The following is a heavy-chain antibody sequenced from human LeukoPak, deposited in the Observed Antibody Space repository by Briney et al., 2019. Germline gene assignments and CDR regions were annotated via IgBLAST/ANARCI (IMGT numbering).Heavy chain of an antibody. Sequence: SETLSLTCTVSGGSISSSSYYWGWIRQPPGKGLEWIGYIYYSGSTNYNPSLKSRVTISVDTSKNQFSLKLSSVTAADTAVYYCARGYCNGGSCAAMDVWGKGTTVTVSS. D-gene: IGHD2-15*01. V-gene: IGHV4-61*05. J-gene: IGHJ6*03. CDR3: ARGYCNGGSCAAMDV. CDR1: GGSISSSSYY. CDR2: IYYSGST.